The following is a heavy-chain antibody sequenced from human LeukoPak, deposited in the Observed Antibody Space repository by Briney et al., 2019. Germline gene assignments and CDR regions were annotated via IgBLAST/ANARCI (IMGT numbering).Heavy chain of an antibody. D-gene: IGHD3-10*01. J-gene: IGHJ5*02. CDR2: IYTSGST. CDR1: GGSISSYY. Sequence: SETLSLTCTVSGGSISSYYWSWIRQPPGKGLEWIGYIYTSGSTNHNPSLKSRVTISVDTSKNQFSLKLSSVTAADTAVYYCARHGVTYYYGSGSEWFDPWGQGTLVTVSS. V-gene: IGHV4-4*09. CDR3: ARHGVTYYYGSGSEWFDP.